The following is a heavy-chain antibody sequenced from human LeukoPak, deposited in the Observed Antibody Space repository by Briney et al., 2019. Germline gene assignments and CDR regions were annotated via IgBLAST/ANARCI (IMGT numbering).Heavy chain of an antibody. CDR2: MNPNSGNT. Sequence: AASVKVSCKASGYTFTSYDINWVRQATGQGLEWMGWMNPNSGNTGYAQKFQGRVTMTRNTSISTAYMELRSLRSDDTAVYYCARHRSRMVRGGDWFDPWGQGTLVTVSS. CDR1: GYTFTSYD. CDR3: ARHRSRMVRGGDWFDP. V-gene: IGHV1-8*01. J-gene: IGHJ5*02. D-gene: IGHD3-10*01.